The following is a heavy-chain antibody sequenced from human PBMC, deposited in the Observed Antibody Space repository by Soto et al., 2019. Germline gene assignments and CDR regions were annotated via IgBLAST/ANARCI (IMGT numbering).Heavy chain of an antibody. V-gene: IGHV4-59*01. CDR2: TSHTGTT. D-gene: IGHD5-12*01. CDR1: GGSISSDY. Sequence: QVQLQESGPGLVKPSETLSLTCTVSGGSISSDYWTWIRQSPEEGLEWVAYTSHTGTTDYNPSLKSRVTISVDTSKNQFSLKLTSVTAADTAVYYCARGPPWIDAFDIWGQGTKVTVSP. CDR3: ARGPPWIDAFDI. J-gene: IGHJ3*02.